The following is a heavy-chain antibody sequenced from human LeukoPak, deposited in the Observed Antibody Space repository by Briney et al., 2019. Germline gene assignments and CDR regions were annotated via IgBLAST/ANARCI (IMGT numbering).Heavy chain of an antibody. CDR1: GYTFTGYY. V-gene: IGHV1-46*01. CDR2: INPNSGGST. D-gene: IGHD5-24*01. Sequence: ASVKVSCKASGYTFTGYYMHWVRQAPGQGLEWMGWINPNSGGSTSYAQKFQGRVTMTRDTSTSTVYMELSSLRSEDTAVYYCAREVMATIPAPTAAGYWGQGTLVTVSS. J-gene: IGHJ4*02. CDR3: AREVMATIPAPTAAGY.